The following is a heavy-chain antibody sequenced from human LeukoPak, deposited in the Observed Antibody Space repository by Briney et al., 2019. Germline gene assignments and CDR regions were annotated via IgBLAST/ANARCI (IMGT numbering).Heavy chain of an antibody. J-gene: IGHJ4*01. CDR1: GGSISSSSYY. CDR3: ARRDYDFWSGYHDY. CDR2: IYYSGST. V-gene: IGHV4-39*01. Sequence: PSETLSLTCTVSGGSISSSSYYWGWIRQPPGKGLEWIGSIYYSGSTYYNPSLKSRVTISVDTSKNQFSLKLSSVTAADTAVYYCARRDYDFWSGYHDYWGQEPWSPSPQ. D-gene: IGHD3-3*01.